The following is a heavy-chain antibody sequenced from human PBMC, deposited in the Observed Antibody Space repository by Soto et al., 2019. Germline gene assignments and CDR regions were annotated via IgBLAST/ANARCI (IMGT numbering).Heavy chain of an antibody. CDR3: ARVLPPFDP. V-gene: IGHV1-18*01. J-gene: IGHJ5*02. CDR2: INAYNGNT. Sequence: QVQLVQSGAEVKKPGASVKVSCKASGYTFTSYGISWVRQAPGQGLEWMGWINAYNGNTNYAQKLQGRVTMTTDPTTSTAYLGLRSLSSDDTAVYYCARVLPPFDPWGQGTLVTVSS. CDR1: GYTFTSYG.